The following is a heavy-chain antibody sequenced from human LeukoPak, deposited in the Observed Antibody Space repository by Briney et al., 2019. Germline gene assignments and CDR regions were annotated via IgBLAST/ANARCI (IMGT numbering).Heavy chain of an antibody. CDR1: GGTFSSYT. D-gene: IGHD6-13*01. J-gene: IGHJ4*02. CDR2: IIPIFGTP. Sequence: SVKVSCKASGGTFSSYTISWVRQAPGQGLEWMGEIIPIFGTPDYAQKFQGRVTITADDSTSTAYMELSSLRSEDTAVYYCARGSASSAAAGFDYWGQGTLVTVSS. V-gene: IGHV1-69*13. CDR3: ARGSASSAAAGFDY.